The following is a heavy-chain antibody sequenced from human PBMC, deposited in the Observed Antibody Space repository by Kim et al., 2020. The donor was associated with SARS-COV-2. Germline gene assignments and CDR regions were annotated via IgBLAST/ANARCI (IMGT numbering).Heavy chain of an antibody. D-gene: IGHD6-13*01. Sequence: ASVKVSCKASGYTFTGYYMHWVRQAPGQGLEWMGWINPNSGGTNYAQKFQGWVTMTRDTSISTAYMELSRLRSDDTAVYYCARGDGAAAGTWNYYYYGMDVWGQGTTVTVSS. V-gene: IGHV1-2*04. CDR1: GYTFTGYY. CDR3: ARGDGAAAGTWNYYYYGMDV. CDR2: INPNSGGT. J-gene: IGHJ6*02.